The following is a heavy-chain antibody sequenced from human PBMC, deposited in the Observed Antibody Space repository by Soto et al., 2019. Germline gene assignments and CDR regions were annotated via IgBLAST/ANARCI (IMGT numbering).Heavy chain of an antibody. CDR3: AKDQYGDYVGLVDY. D-gene: IGHD4-17*01. CDR2: ISYDGSNK. Sequence: PGGSLRLSCAASGFTFSSYGMHWVRQAPGKGLEWVAVISYDGSNKYYADSVKGRFTIPRDNSKNTLYLQMNSLRAEDTAVYYCAKDQYGDYVGLVDYWGQGTLVTVSS. CDR1: GFTFSSYG. V-gene: IGHV3-30*18. J-gene: IGHJ4*02.